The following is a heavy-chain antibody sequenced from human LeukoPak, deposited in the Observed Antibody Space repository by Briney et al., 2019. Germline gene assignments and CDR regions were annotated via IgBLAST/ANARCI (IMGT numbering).Heavy chain of an antibody. V-gene: IGHV3-23*01. CDR1: GFTFSSYA. D-gene: IGHD6-19*01. J-gene: IGHJ6*02. CDR2: ISGSGGST. CDR3: AKDKQSPYYYYGMDV. Sequence: RGSLRLSCAASGFTFSSYAMSWVRQAPGKGLEWVSAISGSGGSTYYADSVKGRFTISRDNSKNPLYLQMNSLRAEDTAVYYCAKDKQSPYYYYGMDVWGQGTTVTVS.